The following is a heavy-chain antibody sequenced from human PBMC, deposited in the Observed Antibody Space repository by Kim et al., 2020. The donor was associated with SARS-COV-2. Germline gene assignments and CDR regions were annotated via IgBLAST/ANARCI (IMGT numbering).Heavy chain of an antibody. CDR3: AKELIDKYSSSWYGDYYYGMDV. CDR1: GFTFSSYG. D-gene: IGHD6-13*01. Sequence: GGSLRLSCAASGFTFSSYGMHWVRQAPGKGLEWVAVISYDGSNKYYADSVKGRFTISRDNSKNTLYLQMNSLRAEDTAVYYCAKELIDKYSSSWYGDYYYGMDVWGQGTTVTVSS. V-gene: IGHV3-30*18. J-gene: IGHJ6*02. CDR2: ISYDGSNK.